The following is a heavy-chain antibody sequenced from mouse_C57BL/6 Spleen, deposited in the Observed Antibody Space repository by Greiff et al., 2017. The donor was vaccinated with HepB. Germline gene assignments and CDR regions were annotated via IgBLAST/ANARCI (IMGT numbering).Heavy chain of an antibody. J-gene: IGHJ2*01. V-gene: IGHV14-3*02. CDR1: GFNIKDTY. CDR2: IDPANGNT. Sequence: EVQLQESGAELVKPGASVKLSCTASGFNIKDTYMHWVKQRPEQGLEWIGRIDPANGNTKYDPKCQGKATITVDTSSNTAYLQLSSLASEDTAFYYCARINAWGQGTTLTVSS. CDR3: ARINA.